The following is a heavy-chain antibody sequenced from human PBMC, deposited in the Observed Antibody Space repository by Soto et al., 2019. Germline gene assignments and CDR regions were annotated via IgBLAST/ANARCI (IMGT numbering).Heavy chain of an antibody. V-gene: IGHV3-74*01. D-gene: IGHD1-7*01. CDR2: IHNDGSTT. CDR1: GFTFSSYW. J-gene: IGHJ4*01. CDR3: ARDNWNSY. Sequence: GGSLRLSCAASGFTFSSYWMHWVRQAPGKGLMWVSRIHNDGSTTRYADSVEGRFTISRDNAKNTLYLQMSSLRVEDTAVYYCARDNWNSYWGQGTRVTVSS.